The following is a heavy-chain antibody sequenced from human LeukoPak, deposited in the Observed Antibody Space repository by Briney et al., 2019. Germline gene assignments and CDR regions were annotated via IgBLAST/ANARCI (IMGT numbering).Heavy chain of an antibody. CDR2: INWNGAST. V-gene: IGHV3-20*04. Sequence: RPGGSLRLSCAASGFTFSSYSMNWVRQAPGKGLEWVSGINWNGASTIYADTVQGRFTISRDNAKNSLFLQMSSLRAEDTALYFCARGGYSYGYAGVSPHYMAFWGKGTTVTVSS. D-gene: IGHD5-18*01. J-gene: IGHJ6*03. CDR1: GFTFSSYS. CDR3: ARGGYSYGYAGVSPHYMAF.